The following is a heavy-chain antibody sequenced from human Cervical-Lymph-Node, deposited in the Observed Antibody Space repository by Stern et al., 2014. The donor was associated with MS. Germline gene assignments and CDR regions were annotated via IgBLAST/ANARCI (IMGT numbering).Heavy chain of an antibody. CDR3: ARADSSYPRALKH. CDR1: GFTFSDYY. CDR2: IRSSGSTI. Sequence: MQLVESGGGLVKPGGSLRLSCAASGFTFSDYYMSWIRQAPGKGLEWDSYIRSSGSTIYYADSVKERFTISRENAKNSLYLQMNSLRAEDTAVYYCARADSSYPRALKHWGQGTLVTVSS. V-gene: IGHV3-11*01. D-gene: IGHD3-22*01. J-gene: IGHJ1*01.